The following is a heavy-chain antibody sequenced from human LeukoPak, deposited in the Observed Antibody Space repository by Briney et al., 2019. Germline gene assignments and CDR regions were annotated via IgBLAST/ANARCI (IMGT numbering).Heavy chain of an antibody. D-gene: IGHD4-11*01. Sequence: ASVKVSCKASGYTFTSYGISWVRQAPGQGLEWMGWISAYNGNTNYAQKLQGRVTMTTDTSTSTAYMELRSLRSDDTAVYYCARDLGMTTVTTGSPAPLADYWGQRTLVTVSS. CDR2: ISAYNGNT. V-gene: IGHV1-18*01. CDR3: ARDLGMTTVTTGSPAPLADY. CDR1: GYTFTSYG. J-gene: IGHJ4*02.